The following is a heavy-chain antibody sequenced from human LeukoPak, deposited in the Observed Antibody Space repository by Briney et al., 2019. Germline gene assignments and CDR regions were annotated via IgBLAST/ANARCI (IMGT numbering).Heavy chain of an antibody. CDR2: IYARGNT. CDR1: GGSISNYY. Sequence: PSETLSLTCTVFGGSISNYYWSWIRQPAGKGLEWIGLIYARGNTNYNPSLKSRVTMSIDTSKNQFSLKLTSVTAADTAVYYCARTPIYYFDNSGYYNWGQGTLVTVSS. D-gene: IGHD3-22*01. CDR3: ARTPIYYFDNSGYYN. V-gene: IGHV4-4*07. J-gene: IGHJ4*02.